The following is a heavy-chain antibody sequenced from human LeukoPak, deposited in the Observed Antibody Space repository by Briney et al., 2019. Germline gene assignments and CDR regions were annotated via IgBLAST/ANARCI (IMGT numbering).Heavy chain of an antibody. D-gene: IGHD3-10*01. Sequence: PGGSLRLSCEASGFTFSSYWMHWVRQGPGEGLVWVSRISSDGSSTNYADTVKGRFTISRDKSRNTLYLQMNSLRADDTAVYYCARNYYGSVDYWGQGTQVTVSS. J-gene: IGHJ4*02. CDR3: ARNYYGSVDY. CDR1: GFTFSSYW. CDR2: ISSDGSST. V-gene: IGHV3-74*01.